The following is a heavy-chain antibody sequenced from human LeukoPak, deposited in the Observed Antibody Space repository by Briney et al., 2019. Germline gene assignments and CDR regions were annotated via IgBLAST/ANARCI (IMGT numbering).Heavy chain of an antibody. J-gene: IGHJ4*02. CDR2: INTNIGNP. CDR1: GYTFTAYS. CDR3: ARKQVEPDRYFDY. V-gene: IGHV7-4-1*02. Sequence: GASVKVSCKASGYTFTAYSLIWVRQAPGEGLELMGWINTNIGNPTYAQGFTGRFVFSLDTSVSTAFLQISSLEAEDSAVYYCARKQVEPDRYFDYWGQGTLVTVSS. D-gene: IGHD1-14*01.